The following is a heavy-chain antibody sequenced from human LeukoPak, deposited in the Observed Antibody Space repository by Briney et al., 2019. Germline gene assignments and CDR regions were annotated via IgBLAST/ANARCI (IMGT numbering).Heavy chain of an antibody. V-gene: IGHV4-38-2*01. CDR2: IYHSGST. CDR1: GYSIRSGYY. D-gene: IGHD5-18*01. J-gene: IGHJ4*02. CDR3: AKNGYQYGFDW. Sequence: NPSETLSLTCAVSGYSIRSGYYWGWIRQPPGKGQGWIGSIYHSGSTHYNPSLKSRVTISIDTSKNHLSLEVTSVTASDTAVYYCAKNGYQYGFDWWGQGTLVTVSS.